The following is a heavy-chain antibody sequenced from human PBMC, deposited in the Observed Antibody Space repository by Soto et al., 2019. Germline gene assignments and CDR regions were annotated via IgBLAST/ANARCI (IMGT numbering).Heavy chain of an antibody. J-gene: IGHJ4*02. D-gene: IGHD2-21*01. CDR1: GGSFSGYY. Sequence: PSETLSLTCAVYGGSFSGYYWSWIRQPPGKGLEWIGEINHSGSTNYNPSLKSRVTISVDTSKNQFSLKLSSVTAADTAVYYCARSPAGNSLAPFDFWGQGSLVTVSS. CDR3: ARSPAGNSLAPFDF. V-gene: IGHV4-34*01. CDR2: INHSGST.